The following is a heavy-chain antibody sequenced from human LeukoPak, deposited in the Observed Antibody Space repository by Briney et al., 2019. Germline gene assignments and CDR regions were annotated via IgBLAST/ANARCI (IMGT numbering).Heavy chain of an antibody. V-gene: IGHV5-51*01. J-gene: IGHJ5*02. Sequence: GESLKISCKASGYSFTTYWIAWVRQMPGKGLEWMGIIYPGDSDTRYSPSFQGQVTISADKSISTAYLQWSSLKASDTAMYYCAIINCSGGSCYSFDPWGQGTLVTVSS. CDR3: AIINCSGGSCYSFDP. D-gene: IGHD2-15*01. CDR1: GYSFTTYW. CDR2: IYPGDSDT.